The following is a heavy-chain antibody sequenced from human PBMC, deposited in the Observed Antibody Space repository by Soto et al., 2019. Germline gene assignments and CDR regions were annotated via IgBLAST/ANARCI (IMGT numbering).Heavy chain of an antibody. Sequence: QVQLVQAGAEVKKPGASVKVSCKASGYTFTSYGISWVRQAPGQGLEWMGGINVYNGNTNYAQKLQGRVTMTTDTSTSTAYLDLRSLRSDDTAVYFCARDTSRGVYDYWGQGTLVTVSS. J-gene: IGHJ4*02. CDR3: ARDTSRGVYDY. D-gene: IGHD2-8*01. V-gene: IGHV1-18*01. CDR1: GYTFTSYG. CDR2: INVYNGNT.